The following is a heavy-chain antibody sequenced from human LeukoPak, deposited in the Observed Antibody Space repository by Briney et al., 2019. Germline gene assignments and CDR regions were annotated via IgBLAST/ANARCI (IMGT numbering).Heavy chain of an antibody. CDR2: ISYDGSNK. V-gene: IGHV3-30*03. D-gene: IGHD4-17*01. CDR3: ARGAHKRDDYGGFFDY. Sequence: PGGSLRLSCAASGFTLSSYGMHWVRQAPGKGLEWVAVISYDGSNKYYADSVKGRFTISRDNSKNTLYLQMNSLRAEDTAVYYCARGAHKRDDYGGFFDYWGQGTLVTVSS. J-gene: IGHJ4*02. CDR1: GFTLSSYG.